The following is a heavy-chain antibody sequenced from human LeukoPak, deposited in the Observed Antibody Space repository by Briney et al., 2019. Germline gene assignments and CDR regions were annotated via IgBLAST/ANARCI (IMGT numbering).Heavy chain of an antibody. Sequence: GGSLRLSCAASEFTFSNYNMNWVRQAPGKGLEWISYISSSTSTIYYADSVKGRFTISRDNAKNSAYLQMNRLRAEDTAVYYCAREGSDFWSGYSKGYFDCWGQGTLVTVSP. CDR3: AREGSDFWSGYSKGYFDC. CDR2: ISSSTSTI. V-gene: IGHV3-48*01. D-gene: IGHD3-3*01. CDR1: EFTFSNYN. J-gene: IGHJ4*02.